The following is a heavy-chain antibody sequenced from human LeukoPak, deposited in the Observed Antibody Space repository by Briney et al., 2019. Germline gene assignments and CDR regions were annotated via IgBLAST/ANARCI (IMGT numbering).Heavy chain of an antibody. Sequence: GGSLRLSCAASGFTFSSYSMNWVRQARGKGLEWVSYISSGSSTMYYADSVRGRFTISRDNAKNSLYLQMNSLRDEDTAVYYCANDYSNDYWGQGTLVTVSS. CDR1: GFTFSSYS. V-gene: IGHV3-48*02. J-gene: IGHJ4*02. D-gene: IGHD4-11*01. CDR2: ISSGSSTM. CDR3: ANDYSNDY.